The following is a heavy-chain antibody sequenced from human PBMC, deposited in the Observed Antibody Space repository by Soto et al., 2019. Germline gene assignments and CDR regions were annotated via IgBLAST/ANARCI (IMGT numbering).Heavy chain of an antibody. CDR3: ARDDYTYGVS. CDR1: RFRFRDYF. CDR2: IGPYSNTI. D-gene: IGHD5-18*01. V-gene: IGHV3-11*01. Sequence: QVHLVESGGGLVKSGESLRLSCVASRFRFRDYFMSWIRQAPGKGLEWISYIGPYSNTIYYADSVKGRFVISRDDTTNSLYLQMDSMRAVDTAVYYCARDDYTYGVSWGQGTPVTVSS. J-gene: IGHJ5*02.